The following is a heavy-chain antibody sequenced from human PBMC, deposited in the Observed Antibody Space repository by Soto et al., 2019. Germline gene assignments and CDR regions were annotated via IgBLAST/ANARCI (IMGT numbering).Heavy chain of an antibody. J-gene: IGHJ4*02. CDR2: LNHSGST. CDR3: ARLGGYVSVGYYYLWDS. Sequence: QLQLQESGPGLVKPSETLSLTCRVSDGSMNSDSSYWGWIRQPPGKGLEWIGDLNHSGSTYHNLSLKGRVTMSVDASRNQFSLKLTSMTAADTAVYYCARLGGYVSVGYYYLWDSWGQGTLVTVSS. CDR1: DGSMNSDSSY. V-gene: IGHV4-39*01. D-gene: IGHD3-22*01.